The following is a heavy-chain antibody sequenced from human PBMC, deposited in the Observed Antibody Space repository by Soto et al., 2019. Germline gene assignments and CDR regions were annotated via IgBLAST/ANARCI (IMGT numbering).Heavy chain of an antibody. D-gene: IGHD1-26*01. J-gene: IGHJ4*02. Sequence: EVQLLETGGGLVQPGGSLRLSCAASGFTFSSYAMRWVRQAPGKGLEWVSAISGSGGSTYYADSVKGRFTISRDNSKNTLYLQMNSLRAEDTAVYYCARRGSGSYYDYWGQGTLVTVSS. CDR1: GFTFSSYA. CDR2: ISGSGGST. CDR3: ARRGSGSYYDY. V-gene: IGHV3-23*01.